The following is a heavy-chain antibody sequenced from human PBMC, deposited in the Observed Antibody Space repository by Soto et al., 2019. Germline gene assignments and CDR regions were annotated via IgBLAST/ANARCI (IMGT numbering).Heavy chain of an antibody. CDR3: AREVAAKWAYYYDSSGYYSHFDY. D-gene: IGHD3-22*01. CDR2: INAGNGNT. J-gene: IGHJ4*01. CDR1: GYTFTSYD. V-gene: IGHV1-3*01. Sequence: ASVKVSCKASGYTFTSYDINWVRQATGQGLEWMGWINAGNGNTKYSQKFQGRVTITRDTSASTAYMELSSLRSEDTAVYYCAREVAAKWAYYYDSSGYYSHFDYWGQ.